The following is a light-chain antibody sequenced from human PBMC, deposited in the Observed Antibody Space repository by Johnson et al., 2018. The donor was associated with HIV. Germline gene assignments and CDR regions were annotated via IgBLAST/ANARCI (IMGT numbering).Light chain of an antibody. J-gene: IGLJ1*01. Sequence: QSVLTQPPSVSAAPGQKVTISCSGSSSNIGNNYVSWYQQLPGTAPKLLIYDNNKRPSGIPDRFSGSKSGTSATLGITGLPTGDEADYYCGTWDGGLSAYVFGTGTKVTVL. V-gene: IGLV1-51*01. CDR3: GTWDGGLSAYV. CDR2: DNN. CDR1: SSNIGNNY.